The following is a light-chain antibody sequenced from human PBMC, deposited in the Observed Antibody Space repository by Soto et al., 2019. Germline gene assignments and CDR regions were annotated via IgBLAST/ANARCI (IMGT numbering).Light chain of an antibody. CDR1: QSVSSSY. CDR3: QQYGSSGT. Sequence: EIVLSQSPGTLSFSAGERATLSCRASQSVSSSYLAWYQQKPGQAPRLLIYGASNRATGIPDRFSGSGSGTDFTLTISRLEPEDFAVYYCQQYGSSGTFGQGTMVDIK. J-gene: IGKJ1*01. CDR2: GAS. V-gene: IGKV3-20*01.